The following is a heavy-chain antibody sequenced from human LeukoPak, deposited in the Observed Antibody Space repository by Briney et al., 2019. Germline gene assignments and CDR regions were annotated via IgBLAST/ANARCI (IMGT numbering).Heavy chain of an antibody. CDR3: ARESGAFSPFGF. D-gene: IGHD1-26*01. V-gene: IGHV4-4*02. J-gene: IGHJ4*02. CDR2: VHLSGTS. CDR1: GXAILTTNW. Sequence: PSETLSLTWAVSGXAILTTNWWSWVRQPPGKGLEWIGAVHLSGTSNYNPSLKSRVSMSIDKSKNQLSLKLTSVTAADTAMYYCARESGAFSPFGFWGQGTLVTVSS.